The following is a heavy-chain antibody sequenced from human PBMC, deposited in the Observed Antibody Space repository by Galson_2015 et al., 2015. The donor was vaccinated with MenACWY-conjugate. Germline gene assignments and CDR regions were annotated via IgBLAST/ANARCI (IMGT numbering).Heavy chain of an antibody. Sequence: CAISGDSVPSNSAAWSWIRQSPSRGLEWLGRTYYRSKWNYNYALSVKSRIIINPDTSKNQFSLQLNSVTPEDTAVYFCARMHGGYVDYWGQGALVTVSS. D-gene: IGHD2-15*01. CDR1: GDSVPSNSAA. V-gene: IGHV6-1*01. CDR3: ARMHGGYVDY. CDR2: TYYRSKWNY. J-gene: IGHJ4*02.